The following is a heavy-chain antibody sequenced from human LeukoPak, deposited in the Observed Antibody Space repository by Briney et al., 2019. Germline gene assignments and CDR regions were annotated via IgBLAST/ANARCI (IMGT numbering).Heavy chain of an antibody. J-gene: IGHJ4*02. Sequence: GASVKVSCMASGYTFTSYGISWVRHAPGQGLEWMGWISAYNGNTNYAQKLQGRVTMTTDTSTSTAYMELRSLRSDDTAVYYCATSRSGWYYFDYWGQGTLVTVSS. D-gene: IGHD6-19*01. CDR3: ATSRSGWYYFDY. CDR1: GYTFTSYG. CDR2: ISAYNGNT. V-gene: IGHV1-18*04.